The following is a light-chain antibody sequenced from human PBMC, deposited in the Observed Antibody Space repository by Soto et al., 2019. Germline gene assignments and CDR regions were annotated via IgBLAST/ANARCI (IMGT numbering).Light chain of an antibody. V-gene: IGKV3-20*01. CDR2: GAS. CDR1: QSVSSSY. Sequence: EIVFTQSPGTLSLSPGERATLSCSTSQSVSSSYLAWYQQRPGQAPRLIIYGASSRATGIPDRFSGSGSGTDFTLTISRLEPEDFAVYYCQQYGSSPITFGQGTRLEIK. CDR3: QQYGSSPIT. J-gene: IGKJ5*01.